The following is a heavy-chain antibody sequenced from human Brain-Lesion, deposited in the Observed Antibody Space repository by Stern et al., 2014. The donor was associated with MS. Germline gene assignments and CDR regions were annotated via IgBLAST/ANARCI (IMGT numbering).Heavy chain of an antibody. CDR2: INPNTGGT. CDR1: GYIFTGYY. D-gene: IGHD3-3*01. Sequence: QVQLVQSGAEVKKPGASVKVSCKTSGYIFTGYYIHWVRPAPGQGREWMAWINPNTGGTKDAQKFQGRVTMSRDTSISTAYVELSSLTSDDTAVYYCARDQRGITIFGVVTDYYYLGMDVWGQGTTVTVSS. CDR3: ARDQRGITIFGVVTDYYYLGMDV. J-gene: IGHJ6*02. V-gene: IGHV1-2*02.